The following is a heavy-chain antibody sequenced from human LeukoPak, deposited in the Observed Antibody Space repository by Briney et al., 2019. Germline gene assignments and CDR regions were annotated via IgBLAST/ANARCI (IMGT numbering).Heavy chain of an antibody. V-gene: IGHV3-69-1*01. Sequence: GGSLRLSCAASGFTFSAYDMNWVRQAPGKGLEWVSYISRSNNVYYADSVKGRFTISRDNAKNSLYLQMNSLRAEDTALYYCAKRIAAAGLAYYFDYWGQGALVTVSS. CDR1: GFTFSAYD. CDR2: ISRSNNV. J-gene: IGHJ4*02. D-gene: IGHD6-13*01. CDR3: AKRIAAAGLAYYFDY.